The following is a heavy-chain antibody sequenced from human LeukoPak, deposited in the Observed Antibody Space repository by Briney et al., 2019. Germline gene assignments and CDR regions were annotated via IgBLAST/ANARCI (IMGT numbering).Heavy chain of an antibody. J-gene: IGHJ4*02. V-gene: IGHV3-23*01. CDR3: AIGKLDPFDY. CDR2: ISGSGGST. D-gene: IGHD1-1*01. Sequence: GGSLRLSCAASGFTFSTYAMSWVRQAPGKGLEWVSGISGSGGSTYYADSVKGRFTISRDNSKNTLYLQMNSLRAEDTAVYYCAIGKLDPFDYWGQGTLVTVSS. CDR1: GFTFSTYA.